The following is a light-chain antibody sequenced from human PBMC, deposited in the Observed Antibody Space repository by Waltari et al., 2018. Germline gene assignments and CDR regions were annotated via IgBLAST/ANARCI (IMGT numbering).Light chain of an antibody. Sequence: YQQHPRKAPKLSIYDVSNRPSGVSNPFSGSKSGKTASLTIYGLHAEDEADYYCCSHTSSSPYVLGTGTKVTVL. CDR3: CSHTSSSPYV. J-gene: IGLJ1*01. V-gene: IGLV2-14*03. CDR2: DVS.